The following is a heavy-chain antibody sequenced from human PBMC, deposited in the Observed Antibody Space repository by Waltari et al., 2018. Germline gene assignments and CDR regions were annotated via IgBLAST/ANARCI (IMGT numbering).Heavy chain of an antibody. CDR3: SRSPAGYSRSDY. V-gene: IGHV3-74*01. J-gene: IGHJ4*02. CDR1: GFAFSSYW. D-gene: IGHD5-18*01. Sequence: EVRLEESGGGLVQPGGSLRLSCVASGFAFSSYWMHWVRQAPGKGLVWVSGMDDDGGGTTYADCVMGRVTISRDNAKNTVYLEMNSLRAEDTAVYYCSRSPAGYSRSDYWGQGTLVTVSS. CDR2: MDDDGGGT.